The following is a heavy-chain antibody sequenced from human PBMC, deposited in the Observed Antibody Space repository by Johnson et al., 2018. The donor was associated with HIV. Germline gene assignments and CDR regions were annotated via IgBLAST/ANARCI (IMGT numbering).Heavy chain of an antibody. J-gene: IGHJ3*02. V-gene: IGHV3-30*02. CDR1: GFTFSTYD. CDR3: VRDHRSNSYYDYVWGSYLYFGGGGFDI. Sequence: QEQLVESGGGLVQPGKSLRLSCAASGFTFSTYDVHWVRQAPGKGLEWVAFIRYDGNNKFYADYVKGRFTISRDNAKNTLYLQMNSLRSEDMTVYYCVRDHRSNSYYDYVWGSYLYFGGGGFDIWGQGTMVTVSS. CDR2: IRYDGNNK. D-gene: IGHD3-16*02.